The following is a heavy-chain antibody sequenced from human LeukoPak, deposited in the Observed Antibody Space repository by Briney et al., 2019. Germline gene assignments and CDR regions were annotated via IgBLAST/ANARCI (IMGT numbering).Heavy chain of an antibody. D-gene: IGHD1-26*01. V-gene: IGHV4-39*07. CDR3: ARMDSGSYDAFDI. Sequence: SETLSLTCTVSGGPISSSSYYWGWIRQPPGKGLEWIGSIYYSGSTYYNPSLKSRVTISVDTSKDQFSLKLSSVTAADTAVYYCARMDSGSYDAFDIWGQGTMVTVSS. CDR1: GGPISSSSYY. CDR2: IYYSGST. J-gene: IGHJ3*02.